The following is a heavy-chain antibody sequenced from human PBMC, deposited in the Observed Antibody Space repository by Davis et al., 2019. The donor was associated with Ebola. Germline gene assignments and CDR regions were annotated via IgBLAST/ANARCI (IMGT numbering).Heavy chain of an antibody. CDR1: GFTFSSYS. J-gene: IGHJ4*02. D-gene: IGHD3/OR15-3a*01. V-gene: IGHV3-21*01. CDR3: ARDLDWNQRGYFDY. Sequence: GESLKISCAASGFTFSSYSMHWVRQAPGTGLAWVASISSSGNLIYYADSVKGRFTISRDSAKISLYLQMNSLRAEDTAVYYCARDLDWNQRGYFDYWGQGTLVTVSS. CDR2: ISSSGNLI.